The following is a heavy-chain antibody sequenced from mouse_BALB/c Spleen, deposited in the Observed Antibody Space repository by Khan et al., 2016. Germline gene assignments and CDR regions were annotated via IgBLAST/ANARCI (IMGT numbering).Heavy chain of an antibody. J-gene: IGHJ4*01. V-gene: IGHV14-3*02. CDR1: GFNIKDTY. D-gene: IGHD3-3*01. Sequence: VQLKQSGAELVKPGASVKLSCTASGFNIKDTYMHWVKQRPEQGLEWIGRIDPANGNTKYDPKFQGKATIKADTSSNPAHLQLSSLTSEDTAVYYCARGLGDAMDYWGQGPSVTVSS. CDR2: IDPANGNT. CDR3: ARGLGDAMDY.